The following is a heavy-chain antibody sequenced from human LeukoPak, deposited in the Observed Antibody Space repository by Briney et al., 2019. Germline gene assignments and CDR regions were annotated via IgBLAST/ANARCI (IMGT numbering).Heavy chain of an antibody. V-gene: IGHV3-30*18. J-gene: IGHJ6*02. CDR2: ISYDGSNK. CDR1: GFRFSTYA. CDR3: AKVLWNDVYYYGMDV. Sequence: GGSLRPSCAASGFRFSTYAMSWVRQPPGKGLEWVAVISYDGSNKYYADSVKGRFTISRDNSKNTLYLQMNSLRAEDTAVYYCAKVLWNDVYYYGMDVWGQGTTVTVSS. D-gene: IGHD1-1*01.